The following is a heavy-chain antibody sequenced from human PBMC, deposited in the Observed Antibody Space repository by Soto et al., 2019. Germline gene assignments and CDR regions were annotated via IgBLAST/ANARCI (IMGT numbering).Heavy chain of an antibody. CDR3: ARGEPHSSGWNFDY. J-gene: IGHJ4*02. V-gene: IGHV1-46*03. D-gene: IGHD6-19*01. Sequence: QVQLVQSGAEVKKPGASVKVSCTASGYPLTGNYIPWVRQGPGEGHEWRGKINPSGGTTRPGQKFQGRVSMTRDKSTRTVYMEMSSLRSDDTAVYYCARGEPHSSGWNFDYWGQGTLVIVSP. CDR1: GYPLTGNY. CDR2: INPSGGTT.